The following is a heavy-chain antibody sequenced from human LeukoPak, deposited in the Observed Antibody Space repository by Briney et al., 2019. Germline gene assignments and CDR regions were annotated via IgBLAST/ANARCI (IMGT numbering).Heavy chain of an antibody. CDR1: GGSISSYY. V-gene: IGHV4-59*12. J-gene: IGHJ4*02. CDR3: ASKFYDSSGYYYDY. CDR2: IYYSGIT. D-gene: IGHD3-22*01. Sequence: PSETLSLTCTVSGGSISSYYWSWIRQPPGKGLEWIGYIYYSGITNYNPSLKSRVTISVDTSKNQFSLKLSSVTAADTAVYYCASKFYDSSGYYYDYWGQGTLVTVSS.